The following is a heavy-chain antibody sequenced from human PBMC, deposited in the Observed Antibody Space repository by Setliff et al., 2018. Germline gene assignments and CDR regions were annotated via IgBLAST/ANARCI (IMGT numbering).Heavy chain of an antibody. CDR1: SGSFSGYY. Sequence: SETLSLTCAVYSGSFSGYYWSWIRQPPGKGLEWIGEINHSGSTNYNPSLKSRVTISVDTSKNQFSLNLRSVTAADTAVYYCARGRIAERPEPIDYWGQGTLVTVSS. CDR3: ARGRIAERPEPIDY. CDR2: INHSGST. J-gene: IGHJ4*02. V-gene: IGHV4-34*01. D-gene: IGHD6-6*01.